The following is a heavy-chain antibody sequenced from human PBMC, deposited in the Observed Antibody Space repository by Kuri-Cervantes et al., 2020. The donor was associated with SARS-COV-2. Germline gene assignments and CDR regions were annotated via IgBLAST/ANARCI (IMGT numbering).Heavy chain of an antibody. CDR1: GFTFSSYA. D-gene: IGHD3-22*01. V-gene: IGHV3-7*03. Sequence: LTCAASGFTFSSYAMHWVRQAPGKGLEWVANIKQDGSEKYYVDSVKGRFTISRDNAKNSLYLQMNSLRAEDMALYYCAKVGPTYDSSGYYDYWGQGTLVTVSS. J-gene: IGHJ4*02. CDR3: AKVGPTYDSSGYYDY. CDR2: IKQDGSEK.